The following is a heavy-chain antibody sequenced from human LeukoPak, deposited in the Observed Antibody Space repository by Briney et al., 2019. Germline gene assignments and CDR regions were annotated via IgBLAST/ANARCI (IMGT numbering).Heavy chain of an antibody. D-gene: IGHD3-16*02. V-gene: IGHV4-34*01. CDR1: GGSFSGYY. CDR2: INHSGST. CDR3: ARGQSGGVIALYNWFDP. Sequence: PSETLSPTCAVYGGSFSGYYWSWIRQPPGKGLEWIGEINHSGSTNYNPSLKSRVTISVDTSKNQFSLKLSSVTAADTAVYYCARGQSGGVIALYNWFDPWGQGTLVTVSS. J-gene: IGHJ5*02.